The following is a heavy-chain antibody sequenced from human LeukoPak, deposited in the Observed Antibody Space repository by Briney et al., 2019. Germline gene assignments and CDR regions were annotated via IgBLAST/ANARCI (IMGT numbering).Heavy chain of an antibody. CDR1: GFTFDDYA. Sequence: PGGSLRLSCAASGFTFDDYAMHWVRQAPGKGLEWVSGISWNSGSIGYADSVKGRFTISRDNAKNSLYLQMNSLRAEDTALYYCAKDGQNYDFWSGYPPGWFDPWGQGTPVTVSS. CDR3: AKDGQNYDFWSGYPPGWFDP. D-gene: IGHD3-3*01. CDR2: ISWNSGSI. J-gene: IGHJ5*02. V-gene: IGHV3-9*01.